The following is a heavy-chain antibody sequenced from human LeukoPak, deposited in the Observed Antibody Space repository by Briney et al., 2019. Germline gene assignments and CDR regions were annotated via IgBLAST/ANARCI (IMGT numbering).Heavy chain of an antibody. D-gene: IGHD3-9*01. CDR3: AKDRYYDILTAPRGPPGYFQH. CDR2: ISGSGGST. V-gene: IGHV3-23*01. J-gene: IGHJ1*01. Sequence: GGSLRLSCAASGFTFSSYAMSWVRQAPGKGPEWVSAISGSGGSTYYADSVKGRFTISRDNSKNTLYLQMNSLRAEDTAVYYCAKDRYYDILTAPRGPPGYFQHWGQGTLVTVSS. CDR1: GFTFSSYA.